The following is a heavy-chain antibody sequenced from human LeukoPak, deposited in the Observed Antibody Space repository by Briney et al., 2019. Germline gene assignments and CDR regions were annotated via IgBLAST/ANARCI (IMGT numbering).Heavy chain of an antibody. Sequence: AASVKVSCKASGGTFSSYAISWVRQAPGQGLEWMGGIIPIFGTANYAQKFQGRVTITADESTSTAYMELSSLRSEDTAVYYCAREDSSSPGFVDYWGQGTLVTVSS. CDR1: GGTFSSYA. V-gene: IGHV1-69*13. J-gene: IGHJ4*02. D-gene: IGHD6-6*01. CDR3: AREDSSSPGFVDY. CDR2: IIPIFGTA.